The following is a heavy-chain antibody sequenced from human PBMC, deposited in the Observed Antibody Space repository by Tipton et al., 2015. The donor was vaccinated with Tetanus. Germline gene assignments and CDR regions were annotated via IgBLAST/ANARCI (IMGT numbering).Heavy chain of an antibody. CDR2: VSFSGNT. D-gene: IGHD2-2*01. Sequence: TLSLTCGIFGASLSDNYWSWIRQFPGKGLAWLGYVSFSGNTRYNPSLKSRVTISVDTSKNQFSLRLNSVTAADTAVYYCARRSYCSSSSCYDAFDIWGQGTMVTVSS. CDR1: GASLSDNY. CDR3: ARRSYCSSSSCYDAFDI. J-gene: IGHJ3*02. V-gene: IGHV4-59*01.